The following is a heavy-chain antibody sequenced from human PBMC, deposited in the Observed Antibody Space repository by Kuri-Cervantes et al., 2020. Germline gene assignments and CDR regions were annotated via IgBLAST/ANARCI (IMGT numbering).Heavy chain of an antibody. CDR3: AKISGSGSYASRLDYYYYGMDV. CDR2: ISYDGSNK. CDR1: GFTFSSYG. Sequence: GGSLRLSCAASGFTFSSYGMHWVRQAPGKGLEWVAVISYDGSNKYYADSVKGRFTISRDNSKNTLYLQMNSLRAEDTAVYYCAKISGSGSYASRLDYYYYGMDVGGQGTTVTVSS. D-gene: IGHD3-10*01. J-gene: IGHJ6*02. V-gene: IGHV3-30*18.